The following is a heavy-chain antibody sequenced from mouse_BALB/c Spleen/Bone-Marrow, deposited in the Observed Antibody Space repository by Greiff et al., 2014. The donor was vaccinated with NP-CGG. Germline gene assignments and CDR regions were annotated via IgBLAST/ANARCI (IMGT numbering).Heavy chain of an antibody. V-gene: IGHV5-17*02. J-gene: IGHJ2*01. Sequence: DVHLVESGGGLVQPGGSRKPSCAASGFTFSSFGMHWVRQAPEKGLEWVAYISSGSSTIYYADTVMGRFTISRDNPKNTLFLQMTSLRSEDTAMYYCARSGSSSGYFDYWGQGTTLTVSS. CDR1: GFTFSSFG. CDR3: ARSGSSSGYFDY. CDR2: ISSGSSTI. D-gene: IGHD1-1*01.